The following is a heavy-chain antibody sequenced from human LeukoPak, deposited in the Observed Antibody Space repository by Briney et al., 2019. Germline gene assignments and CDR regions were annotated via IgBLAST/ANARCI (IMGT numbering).Heavy chain of an antibody. D-gene: IGHD3-10*01. CDR2: ISYDGNKK. J-gene: IGHJ4*02. CDR3: AKQVRGPLMTGFLDH. Sequence: PGGSLRLSCEASGLTFRTYAMHWVRQAPGKGLEWVAVISYDGNKKQYADSVKGRFTISRDNSKNTLYLQMNSLRAEDTAVYYCAKQVRGPLMTGFLDHWGQGALVVVSS. V-gene: IGHV3-30*04. CDR1: GLTFRTYA.